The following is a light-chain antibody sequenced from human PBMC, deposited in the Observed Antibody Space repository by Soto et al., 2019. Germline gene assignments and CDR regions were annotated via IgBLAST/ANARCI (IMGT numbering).Light chain of an antibody. CDR2: GAS. J-gene: IGKJ1*01. Sequence: EIVMTQSPATLSVSPGGRATLSCRASQSISDTLAWYQQKPGQAPRLLIHGASTRAPGFPARFRGSGSGTNFTLTISSLQSEDFAVCYCQQYNNWPWTFGQGTKV. CDR1: QSISDT. V-gene: IGKV3-15*01. CDR3: QQYNNWPWT.